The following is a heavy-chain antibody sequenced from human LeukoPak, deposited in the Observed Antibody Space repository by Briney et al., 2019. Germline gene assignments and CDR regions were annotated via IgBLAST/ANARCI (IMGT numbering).Heavy chain of an antibody. Sequence: SETLSLTCAVYGGSFSGYYWSWIRQPPGKGLEWIGEINHSGSTNYNPSLKSRVTISVDTSKNQFSLKLSSVTAADTAVYYCARVWGLWFRELLADYWGQGTLVTVSS. CDR3: ARVWGLWFRELLADY. V-gene: IGHV4-34*01. CDR2: INHSGST. CDR1: GGSFSGYY. J-gene: IGHJ4*02. D-gene: IGHD3-10*01.